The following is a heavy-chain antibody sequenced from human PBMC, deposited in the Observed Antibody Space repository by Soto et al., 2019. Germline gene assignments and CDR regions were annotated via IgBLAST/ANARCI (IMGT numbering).Heavy chain of an antibody. CDR1: GFTFSSYA. Sequence: EVQLLESGGGLVQPGGSLRLSCAASGFTFSSYAMSWVRQAPGKGLEWVSAISGSGGSTYYADSVKGRFTISRDDSKNPLYLQMNSLRAEDTAVYYCANIIVLSYYYGSGSYSGGMKDVWGKRTTVTVSS. D-gene: IGHD3-10*01. CDR2: ISGSGGST. V-gene: IGHV3-23*01. CDR3: ANIIVLSYYYGSGSYSGGMKDV. J-gene: IGHJ6*04.